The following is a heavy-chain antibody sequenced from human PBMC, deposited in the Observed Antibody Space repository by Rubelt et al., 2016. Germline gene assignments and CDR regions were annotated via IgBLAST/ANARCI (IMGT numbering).Heavy chain of an antibody. CDR3: ARDHSGSYYTTTHDAFDI. CDR1: GGSISSSSYC. J-gene: IGHJ3*02. V-gene: IGHV4-39*07. D-gene: IGHD1-26*01. Sequence: QLQLQESGPGLVKPSETLSLTCTVSGGSISSSSYCWGWIRQPPGKGLEWIGSIYYSGSTYYNPSLKSRVTISVDTSKNQVSLKLSSVTAADTAVYYCARDHSGSYYTTTHDAFDIWGQGTMVTVSS. CDR2: IYYSGST.